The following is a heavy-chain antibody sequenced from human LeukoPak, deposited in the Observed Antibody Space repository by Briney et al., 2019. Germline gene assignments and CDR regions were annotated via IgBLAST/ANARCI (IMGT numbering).Heavy chain of an antibody. Sequence: PSETLSLTCAVSGVPFSNYYWSWVRQSPTKGLEWIGEINHSGYTNYNPSLKSRVTISMDTSKNQFSLMLTSVTAADTAVYYCTRAVAGHPDWGQGTLVTVSS. V-gene: IGHV4-34*01. J-gene: IGHJ4*02. CDR1: GVPFSNYY. D-gene: IGHD6-19*01. CDR2: INHSGYT. CDR3: TRAVAGHPD.